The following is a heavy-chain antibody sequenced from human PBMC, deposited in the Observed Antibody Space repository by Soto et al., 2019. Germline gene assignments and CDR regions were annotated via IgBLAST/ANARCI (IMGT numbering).Heavy chain of an antibody. CDR3: ARDPDYYGSGSYLDY. CDR1: GFTFSSYS. D-gene: IGHD3-10*01. Sequence: GGSLRLSCAASGFTFSSYSMNWVRQAPGKGLEWVSYISRSSGTIHYADSVKGRFTISRDNAKNSLYLRMNSLRVEDTAVYYCARDPDYYGSGSYLDYWGQGTLVTVSS. V-gene: IGHV3-48*01. J-gene: IGHJ4*02. CDR2: ISRSSGTI.